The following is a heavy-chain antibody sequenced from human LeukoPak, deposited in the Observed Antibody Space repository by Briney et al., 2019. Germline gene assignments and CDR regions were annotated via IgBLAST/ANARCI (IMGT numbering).Heavy chain of an antibody. CDR2: IIPIFGTT. CDR1: GGTFSSYT. D-gene: IGHD2-15*01. V-gene: IGHV1-69*13. CDR3: ATYCSGGSCSQKYYFDY. Sequence: SVKVSCKASGGTFSSYTISWVRQAPGQGLEWMGGIIPIFGTTNYAQKFQGRVTITADESTNTAYMELSSLRSEDTAVYYCATYCSGGSCSQKYYFDYWGQGTLVTVSS. J-gene: IGHJ4*02.